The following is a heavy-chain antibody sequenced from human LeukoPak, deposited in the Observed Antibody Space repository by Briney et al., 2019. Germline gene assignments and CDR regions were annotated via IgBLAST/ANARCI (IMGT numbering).Heavy chain of an antibody. CDR2: IYPGDSDT. CDR1: GYSFTSYW. J-gene: IGHJ3*02. Sequence: GESLKISCKGSGYSFTSYWIGWVRQMPGKGLEWMGIIYPGDSDTRYSPSFQGQVTISADKSISTAYLQWSSLKASDTAMYYCARQRYSYGLGNAFDIWGQGTMVTVSS. CDR3: ARQRYSYGLGNAFDI. V-gene: IGHV5-51*01. D-gene: IGHD5-18*01.